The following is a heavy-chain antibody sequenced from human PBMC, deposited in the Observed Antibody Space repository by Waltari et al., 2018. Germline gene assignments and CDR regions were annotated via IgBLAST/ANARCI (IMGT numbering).Heavy chain of an antibody. D-gene: IGHD3-16*01. V-gene: IGHV1-18*01. CDR2: ISAYNGNT. CDR1: GYTFTSYG. J-gene: IGHJ4*02. Sequence: QVQLVQSGAEVKKPGASVKVSCKASGYTFTSYGISWVRQAPGQGLEWRGWISAYNGNTNYAQKLQGRVTMTTETSRRTAYVELRSLGSGDTAVYYCARGGWGSYASDYWGQGTLVTVSS. CDR3: ARGGWGSYASDY.